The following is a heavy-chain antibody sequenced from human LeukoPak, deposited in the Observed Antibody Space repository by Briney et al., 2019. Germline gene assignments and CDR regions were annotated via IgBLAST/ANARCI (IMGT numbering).Heavy chain of an antibody. Sequence: GASVKLSCKVSGYALTELSMHWVRQAPGKGLEWMGGFDPEDGETIYAQKFQGRVTMTEDTATVTAYMELSSLRSEDTAVYYRATAAPGRYSYGRFDYWGQGTLVTVSS. J-gene: IGHJ4*02. CDR3: ATAAPGRYSYGRFDY. D-gene: IGHD5-18*01. CDR2: FDPEDGET. V-gene: IGHV1-24*01. CDR1: GYALTELS.